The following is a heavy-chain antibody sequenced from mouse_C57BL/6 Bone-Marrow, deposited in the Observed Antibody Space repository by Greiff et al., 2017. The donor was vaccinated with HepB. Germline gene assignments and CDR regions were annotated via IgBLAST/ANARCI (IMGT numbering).Heavy chain of an antibody. CDR2: ISSGSSTI. J-gene: IGHJ4*01. CDR1: GFTFSDYG. V-gene: IGHV5-17*01. D-gene: IGHD1-1*01. Sequence: EAQLVESGGGLVKPGGSLKLSCAASGFTFSDYGMHWVRQAPEKGLEWVAYISSGSSTIYYADTVKGRFTISRDNAKNTLFLQMTSLRSEDTAMYYCARTLITTVVARAMDYWGQGTSVTVSS. CDR3: ARTLITTVVARAMDY.